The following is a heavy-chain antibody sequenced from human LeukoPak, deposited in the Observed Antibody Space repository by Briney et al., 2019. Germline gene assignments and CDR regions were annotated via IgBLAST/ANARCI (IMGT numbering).Heavy chain of an antibody. D-gene: IGHD3-10*01. V-gene: IGHV1-18*01. Sequence: GASVKVSCKASGYTFTSYGISWVRQAPGQGLEWMGWISAYNGNTNYAQKLQGRVTMTTDTSTSTAYMELRSLRSDDTAVYYCASSPYGSGSYYNVFWGQGTLVTVYS. CDR3: ASSPYGSGSYYNVF. CDR2: ISAYNGNT. CDR1: GYTFTSYG. J-gene: IGHJ4*02.